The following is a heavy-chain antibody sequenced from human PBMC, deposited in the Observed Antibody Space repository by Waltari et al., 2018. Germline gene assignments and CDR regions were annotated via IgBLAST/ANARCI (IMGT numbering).Heavy chain of an antibody. Sequence: QVQLVQSGAEVKKPGSSVKVSCKASGGPFRSYAISWVRQAPGQGLEWMGGIIPIFGTANYEQKLQGRVTITADESTSTVYMELSSMRSEDTAVYYCARRANWNDPISFDYWGQGTLVTVSS. CDR1: GGPFRSYA. CDR3: ARRANWNDPISFDY. J-gene: IGHJ4*02. V-gene: IGHV1-69*01. D-gene: IGHD1-1*01. CDR2: IIPIFGTA.